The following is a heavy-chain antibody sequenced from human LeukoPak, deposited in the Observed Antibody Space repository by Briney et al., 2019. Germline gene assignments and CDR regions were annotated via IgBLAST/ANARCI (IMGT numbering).Heavy chain of an antibody. Sequence: SVKVSCKASGYTFTSYGISWVRQAPGQGLEWMGRIIPTLGIANYAQKFQGRVTITADKSTSTAYMELSSLRSEDTAVYYCARDTIQLWDSHVFDYWGQGTLVTVSS. D-gene: IGHD5-18*01. CDR1: GYTFTSYG. J-gene: IGHJ4*02. V-gene: IGHV1-69*04. CDR3: ARDTIQLWDSHVFDY. CDR2: IIPTLGIA.